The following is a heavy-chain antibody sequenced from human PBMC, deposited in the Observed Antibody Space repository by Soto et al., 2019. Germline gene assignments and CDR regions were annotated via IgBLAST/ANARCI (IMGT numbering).Heavy chain of an antibody. CDR3: ARVRVDGDYVP. CDR2: INSDGSST. Sequence: EVQLVESGGGLVQPGGSLRLSCAVSGFTFSNYWMHWVRQAPGKGLVWVSRINSDGSSTSYADFVKGRFTISRDNAKNTLYLQMNSLGAEYTAVYYWARVRVDGDYVPWGQGTLVTVSS. J-gene: IGHJ5*02. V-gene: IGHV3-74*01. CDR1: GFTFSNYW. D-gene: IGHD4-17*01.